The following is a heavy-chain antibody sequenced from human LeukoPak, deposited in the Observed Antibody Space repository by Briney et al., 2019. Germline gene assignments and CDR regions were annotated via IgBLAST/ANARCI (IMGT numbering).Heavy chain of an antibody. V-gene: IGHV4-38-2*02. J-gene: IGHJ4*02. Sequence: SETLSLTCTVSGYSISSGYYWGWIRQPPGKGLEWIGSIYHSGSTYYNPSLKSRVTISVDTSKNQFSLKLSSVTAADTAVYYCARGAVPAATSFDYWGQGTLVTVSS. D-gene: IGHD2-2*01. CDR3: ARGAVPAATSFDY. CDR2: IYHSGST. CDR1: GYSISSGYY.